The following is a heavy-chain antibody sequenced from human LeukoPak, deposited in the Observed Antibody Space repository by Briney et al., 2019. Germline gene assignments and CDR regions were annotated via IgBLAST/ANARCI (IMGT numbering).Heavy chain of an antibody. CDR1: GFTFSSYS. D-gene: IGHD1-26*01. V-gene: IGHV3-21*01. Sequence: GGSLRLACAPSGFTFSSYSMTWVREAPGQRLEWVSSITSGSSYIYYADSVKGRFTISRDNAKSSLYLQMDSLRAEDTAVYYCARDPYSGNYGAYYYYYMDVWGKGTTVTIFS. J-gene: IGHJ6*03. CDR2: ITSGSSYI. CDR3: ARDPYSGNYGAYYYYYMDV.